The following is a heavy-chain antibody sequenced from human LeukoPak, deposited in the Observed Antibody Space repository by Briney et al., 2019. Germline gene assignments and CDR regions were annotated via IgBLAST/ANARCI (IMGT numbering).Heavy chain of an antibody. CDR2: INQDGSEK. D-gene: IGHD6-6*01. Sequence: PGGSLRLSCAASGFTFSSYAMNWVRQAPGKGLQWVANINQDGSEKHYVDSVKGRFTISRDNAENSLYLQINSLRAEDTAVYYCARSSYSSSSSVWGQGTMVTVSS. CDR3: ARSSYSSSSSV. J-gene: IGHJ3*01. CDR1: GFTFSSYA. V-gene: IGHV3-7*03.